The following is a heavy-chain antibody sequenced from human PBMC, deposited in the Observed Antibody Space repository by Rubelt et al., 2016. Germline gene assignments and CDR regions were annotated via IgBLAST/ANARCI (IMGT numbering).Heavy chain of an antibody. CDR3: ARPGNRGLEGWFDP. CDR2: IYYSGST. D-gene: IGHD1/OR15-1a*01. V-gene: IGHV4-61*05. J-gene: IGHJ5*02. Sequence: QLQLQESGPGLVKPSETLSLTCTVSGGSISSSFYYWSWIRQPPGKGLEWIGHIYYSGSTNYNPSLKSRVTISVDTSKNQFSLKLSSVTAADTAVYYCARPGNRGLEGWFDPWGQGTLVTVSS. CDR1: GGSISSSFYY.